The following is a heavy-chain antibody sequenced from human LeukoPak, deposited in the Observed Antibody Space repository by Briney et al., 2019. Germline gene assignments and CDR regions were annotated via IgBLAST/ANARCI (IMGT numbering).Heavy chain of an antibody. Sequence: SVKVSCXASGGTFSSYAISWVRQAPGQGLAWMGRIIPIFGTANYAQKFQGRVTITTDESTSTAYMELSSLRSEDTAVYYCARVAVAGTVNWFDPWGQGTLVTVSS. CDR1: GGTFSSYA. CDR2: IIPIFGTA. V-gene: IGHV1-69*05. D-gene: IGHD6-19*01. J-gene: IGHJ5*02. CDR3: ARVAVAGTVNWFDP.